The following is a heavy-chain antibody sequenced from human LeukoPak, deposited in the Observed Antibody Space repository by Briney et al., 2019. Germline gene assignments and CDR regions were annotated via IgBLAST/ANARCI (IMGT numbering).Heavy chain of an antibody. J-gene: IGHJ4*02. CDR2: INAYNGDT. CDR3: ARRIAAGGTPIGY. V-gene: IGHV1-18*01. D-gene: IGHD6-13*01. Sequence: GASVKVSCKASNYTFTSYGISWVRQAPGQGLEWMAWINAYNGDTNYAQKLQGRVNITRNTSISTAYMELSSLRSEDTAVYYCARRIAAGGTPIGYWGQGTLVTVSS. CDR1: NYTFTSYG.